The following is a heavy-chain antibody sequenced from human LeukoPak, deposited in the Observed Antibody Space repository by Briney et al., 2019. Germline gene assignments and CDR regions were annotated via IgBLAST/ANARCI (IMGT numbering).Heavy chain of an antibody. J-gene: IGHJ5*01. CDR1: GDSVSRNNGA. Sequence: SQTLSLTCAISGDSVSRNNGAWNWLRQSPSRGLEWLGRTYYRSKWYNDYAVSVKSRITINPDTSENQFSLLLNAVTPEDTAVYYCAGGYALDSWGQGTPVTVSS. CDR3: AGGYALDS. CDR2: TYYRSKWYN. V-gene: IGHV6-1*01. D-gene: IGHD2-2*01.